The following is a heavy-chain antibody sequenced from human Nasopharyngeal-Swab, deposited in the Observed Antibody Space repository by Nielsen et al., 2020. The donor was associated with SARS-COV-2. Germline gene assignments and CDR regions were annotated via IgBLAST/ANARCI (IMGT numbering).Heavy chain of an antibody. Sequence: GEFLKISCAASGFTFSSYAMSWVRQAPGKGLEWVSAISGSGGSTYFADSVKGRFTISRDNSKNTLYLQMNSLRAEETAVYYCAKRPTGSTFGDWGQGTLVTVSS. V-gene: IGHV3-23*01. CDR3: AKRPTGSTFGD. D-gene: IGHD3-16*01. J-gene: IGHJ4*02. CDR2: ISGSGGST. CDR1: GFTFSSYA.